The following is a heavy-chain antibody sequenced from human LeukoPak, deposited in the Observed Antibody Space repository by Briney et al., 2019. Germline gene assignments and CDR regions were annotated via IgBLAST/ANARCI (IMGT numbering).Heavy chain of an antibody. CDR2: IYSGGST. CDR3: AREDYGNLPPYGMDV. CDR1: GFTVSSNY. D-gene: IGHD4-17*01. Sequence: PGASLRLSCAASGFTVSSNYLSWVRPAPGKGLEWVSVIYSGGSTYYADSVKGRFTISRDNSKNTLYLQMNSLRAEDTAVYYCAREDYGNLPPYGMDVWGQGTTVTVSS. J-gene: IGHJ6*02. V-gene: IGHV3-66*01.